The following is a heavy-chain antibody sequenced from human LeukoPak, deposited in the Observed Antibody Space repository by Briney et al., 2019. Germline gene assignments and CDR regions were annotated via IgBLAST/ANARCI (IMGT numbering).Heavy chain of an antibody. Sequence: SETLSLTCTVSGVSISSDYWSWIRLPPGKGLEWIGYIYYSGSSNYNPSLKSRVTMSVDTSKNQFSLKLTSVTVADTAVYYCARRLRQNLFDPWGQGTLVTVS. J-gene: IGHJ5*02. CDR1: GVSISSDY. CDR3: ARRLRQNLFDP. V-gene: IGHV4-59*08. D-gene: IGHD4-17*01. CDR2: IYYSGSS.